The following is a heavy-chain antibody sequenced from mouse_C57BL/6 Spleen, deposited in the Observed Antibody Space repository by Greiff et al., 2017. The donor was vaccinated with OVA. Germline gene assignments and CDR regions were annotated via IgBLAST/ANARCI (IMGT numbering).Heavy chain of an antibody. CDR3: AQTAQATAWFAY. D-gene: IGHD3-2*02. J-gene: IGHJ3*01. V-gene: IGHV1-80*01. CDR2: IYPGDGDT. Sequence: QVQLQQSGAELVKPGASVKISCKASGYAFSSYWMNWVKQRPGKGLEWIGQIYPGDGDTNYNGKFKGKATLTADKSSSTAYMQLSSLTSEDSAVYFCAQTAQATAWFAYWGQGTLVTVSA. CDR1: GYAFSSYW.